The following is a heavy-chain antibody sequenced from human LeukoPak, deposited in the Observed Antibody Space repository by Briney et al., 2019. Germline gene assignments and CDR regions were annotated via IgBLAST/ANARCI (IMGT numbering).Heavy chain of an antibody. J-gene: IGHJ4*02. CDR3: ARDPKGGSGDY. D-gene: IGHD3-10*01. CDR1: GFTFSSYW. V-gene: IGHV3-74*01. Sequence: GGSLRLSCAASGFTFSSYWIHWVRQAPGKGLVWVSRINSDGSSTSYADSVKGRFTISRDNAKNTLYLQMNSLRAEDTAVYYCARDPKGGSGDYWGQGTLVTVSS. CDR2: INSDGSST.